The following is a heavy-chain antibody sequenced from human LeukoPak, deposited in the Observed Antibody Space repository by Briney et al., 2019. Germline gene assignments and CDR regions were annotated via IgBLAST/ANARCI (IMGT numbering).Heavy chain of an antibody. CDR3: AREKPELDY. V-gene: IGHV3-48*03. CDR1: GFTFSSYE. Sequence: GGSLRPSCAASGFTFSSYEMNWVRQAPGKGLEWVSYISSSGSTIYYADSVKGRFTISRDNAKNSLYLQMKSLRVEDTAVYYCAREKPELDYWGQGTLVTVSS. CDR2: ISSSGSTI. J-gene: IGHJ4*02.